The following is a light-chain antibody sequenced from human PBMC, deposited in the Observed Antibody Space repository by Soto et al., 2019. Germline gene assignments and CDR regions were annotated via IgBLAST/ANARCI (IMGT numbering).Light chain of an antibody. CDR1: RTISSW. CDR2: KAS. CDR3: QHYNSYSEA. V-gene: IGKV1-5*03. J-gene: IGKJ1*01. Sequence: DIQMTQSPSTLSGSVGDRVTITCRASRTISSWLAWYQQKPGKAPKLLIYKASTLKSGVPSRFSGSGSGTEFTLTISSLHPDDFATYYCQHYNSYSEAFGQGTKVDIK.